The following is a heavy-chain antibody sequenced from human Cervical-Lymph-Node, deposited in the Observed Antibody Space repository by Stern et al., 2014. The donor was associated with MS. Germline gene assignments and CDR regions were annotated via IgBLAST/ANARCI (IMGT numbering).Heavy chain of an antibody. CDR3: VANRLLAGGLYYFGSDV. V-gene: IGHV1-69-2*01. Sequence: EVQLVESAAEVKKPGDTVKISCKISGYNFTDYYIYWVQQGPGKGLEWLGLVDPEDDETVYSEKFRGRLTIAADTSTHISSMELSGLRSEDTAVYFCVANRLLAGGLYYFGSDVWGLGTTVIVS. CDR1: GYNFTDYY. D-gene: IGHD6-13*01. CDR2: VDPEDDET. J-gene: IGHJ6*02.